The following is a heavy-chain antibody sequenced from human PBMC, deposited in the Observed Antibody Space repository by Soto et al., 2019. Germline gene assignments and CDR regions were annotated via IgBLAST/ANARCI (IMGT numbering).Heavy chain of an antibody. CDR1: GGTFSSYA. CDR2: IIPIFGTA. D-gene: IGHD3-16*02. Sequence: SVKVSCKASGGTFSSYAISWVRQAPGQGLEWIGGIIPIFGTANYAQKFQGRVTITADESTSTAYMELSSLRSEDTAVYYCARRGVRDYVWGSYRYHWFDPWGQGTLVTVSS. V-gene: IGHV1-69*01. CDR3: ARRGVRDYVWGSYRYHWFDP. J-gene: IGHJ5*02.